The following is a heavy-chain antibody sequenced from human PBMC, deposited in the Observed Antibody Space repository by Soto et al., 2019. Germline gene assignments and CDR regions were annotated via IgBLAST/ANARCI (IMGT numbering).Heavy chain of an antibody. CDR1: GVSVTNGDYY. Sequence: SETLSLTCAVSGVSVTNGDYYWTWRRQSPGKGLEWIGNIYYTETTNYNPSLNSRLSISIDTSRNQFSLQLTSVTAADTAIYYCARQRRGGYWFDPWGQGTLVTVSS. CDR2: IYYTETT. J-gene: IGHJ5*02. V-gene: IGHV4-30-4*01. CDR3: ARQRRGGYWFDP.